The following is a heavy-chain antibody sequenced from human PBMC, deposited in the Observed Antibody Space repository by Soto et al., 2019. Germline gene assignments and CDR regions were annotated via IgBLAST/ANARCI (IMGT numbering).Heavy chain of an antibody. J-gene: IGHJ4*02. V-gene: IGHV1-69*01. D-gene: IGHD3-10*01. Sequence: GNYAQKFQGRVTITADESTNTSHMELSSLTSEDTAVYFCARGGGGGSYLTLWGQGTLVTVSS. CDR2: G. CDR3: ARGGGGGSYLTL.